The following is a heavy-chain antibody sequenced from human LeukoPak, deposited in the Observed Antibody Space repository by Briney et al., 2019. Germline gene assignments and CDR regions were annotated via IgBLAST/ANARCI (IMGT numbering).Heavy chain of an antibody. CDR2: ISAYNGNT. CDR1: GYTFTSYG. CDR3: AREGNVVPAVVDASDI. D-gene: IGHD2-2*01. V-gene: IGHV1-18*01. J-gene: IGHJ3*02. Sequence: ASVKVSCKASGYTFTSYGISWVRQAPGQGLEWMGWISAYNGNTNYAQKLQGRVTMTTDTSTRTAYMELRSLRSDDTAVYYCAREGNVVPAVVDASDIWGQGTMVTVSS.